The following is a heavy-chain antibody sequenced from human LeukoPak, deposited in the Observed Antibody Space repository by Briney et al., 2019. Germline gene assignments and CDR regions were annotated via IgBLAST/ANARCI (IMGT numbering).Heavy chain of an antibody. CDR2: ISGSAGGT. V-gene: IGHV3-23*01. J-gene: IGHJ4*02. CDR1: GFTLSSYM. CDR3: TKDPLDY. Sequence: GGSLRLSCVASGFTLSSYMMSWVRQAPGKGLEWVSCISGSAGGTFYSDSVRGRFTISRDSPKNTLYLQMNSLRVEDRAVYYCTKDPLDYWGQGTLVTVSS.